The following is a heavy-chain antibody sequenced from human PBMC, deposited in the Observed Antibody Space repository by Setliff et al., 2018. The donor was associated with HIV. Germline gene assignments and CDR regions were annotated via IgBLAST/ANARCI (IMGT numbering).Heavy chain of an antibody. CDR1: GGSISSDNW. D-gene: IGHD2-2*01. CDR2: IYHSEYT. CDR3: ARGHCSGTNCYGVDYYGMDV. J-gene: IGHJ6*02. Sequence: PSETLSLTCAVSGGSISSDNWWTWVRQAPGKGLEWIGEIYHSEYTNYNPSLKSRVSMSVGKSKNQFSVKLTSVTAADTAVYYCARGHCSGTNCYGVDYYGMDVWGQGTTVTVSS. V-gene: IGHV4-4*02.